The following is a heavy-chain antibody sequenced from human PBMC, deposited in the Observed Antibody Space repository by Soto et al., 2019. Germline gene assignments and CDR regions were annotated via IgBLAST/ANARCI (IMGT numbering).Heavy chain of an antibody. Sequence: GGSLRLSCAASGFTFSSFEMNWVRQAPGKGPEWVSYISNSGNTIYYAGSVKGRFTISRDNAKNSLYLQMNSLRAEDTAVYYCARAFSGSYYRYFQNWGQGTLVTVSS. CDR2: ISNSGNTI. J-gene: IGHJ1*01. D-gene: IGHD1-26*01. CDR1: GFTFSSFE. V-gene: IGHV3-48*03. CDR3: ARAFSGSYYRYFQN.